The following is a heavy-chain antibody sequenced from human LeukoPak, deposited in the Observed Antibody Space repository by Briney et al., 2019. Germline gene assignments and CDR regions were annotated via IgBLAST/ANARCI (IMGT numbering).Heavy chain of an antibody. CDR2: ISRTGTT. D-gene: IGHD2-15*01. Sequence: PSETLSLTCTVSSSSLSSVNYWGWIRQPPGKGLEWIAFISRTGTTNYNPSLKSRVTISIDTSKNQFSLRVTSATASDTALYFCLGGPLRTAPAYWGQGTLATVSS. CDR3: LGGPLRTAPAY. J-gene: IGHJ4*02. V-gene: IGHV4-38-2*02. CDR1: SSSLSSVNY.